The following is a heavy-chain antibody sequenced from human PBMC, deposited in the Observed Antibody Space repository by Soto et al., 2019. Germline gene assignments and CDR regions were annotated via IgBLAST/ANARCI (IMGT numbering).Heavy chain of an antibody. CDR3: AKVEVGSGWYASDY. D-gene: IGHD6-19*01. V-gene: IGHV3-30*18. Sequence: QVQLVESGGGVVQPGRSLRLSCAASGFTFSSYGMHWVRQAPGKGLEWVAVISYDGSNKYYADSVKGRFTISRDNSKNTRYLQMNSRRAEDTAVYYCAKVEVGSGWYASDYWGQEPWSPSPQ. CDR1: GFTFSSYG. J-gene: IGHJ4*01. CDR2: ISYDGSNK.